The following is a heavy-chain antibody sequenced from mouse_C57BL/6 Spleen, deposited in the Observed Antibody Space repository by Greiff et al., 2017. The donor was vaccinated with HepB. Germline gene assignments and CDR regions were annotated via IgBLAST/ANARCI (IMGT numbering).Heavy chain of an antibody. Sequence: VQLQQPGAELVRPGSSVKLSCKASGYTFTSYWMDWVNQRPGQGLEWIGNIYPSDSETHYNQKFKDKATLTVDKSSSTAYMQLSSLTSEDSAVYYCARQGINDGFDYWGQGTTLTVSS. CDR2: IYPSDSET. V-gene: IGHV1-61*01. CDR3: ARQGINDGFDY. CDR1: GYTFTSYW. D-gene: IGHD2-12*01. J-gene: IGHJ2*01.